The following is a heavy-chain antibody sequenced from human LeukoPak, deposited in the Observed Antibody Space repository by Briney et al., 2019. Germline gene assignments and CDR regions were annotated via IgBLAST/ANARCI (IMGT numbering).Heavy chain of an antibody. CDR3: ANIGDYYDSSGYLDY. V-gene: IGHV3-23*01. J-gene: IGHJ4*02. CDR2: ISGSGGST. Sequence: GGFLRLSCAASGFTFSSYGMSWVRQAPGKGLEWVSAISGSGGSTYYADSVKGRFTISRDNSKNTLYLQMNSPRAEDTAVYYCANIGDYYDSSGYLDYWGQGTLVTVSS. D-gene: IGHD3-22*01. CDR1: GFTFSSYG.